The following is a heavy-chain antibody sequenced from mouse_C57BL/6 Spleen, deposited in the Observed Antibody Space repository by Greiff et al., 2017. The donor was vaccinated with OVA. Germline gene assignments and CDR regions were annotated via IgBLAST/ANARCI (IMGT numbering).Heavy chain of an antibody. J-gene: IGHJ3*01. V-gene: IGHV1-22*01. CDR2: INPNNGGT. Sequence: EVQLQQSGPELVKPGASVKMSCKASGYTFTDYNMHWVKQSHGKSLEWIGYINPNNGGTSYNQKFKGKATLTVNKSSSTAYMELRSLTSEDSAVYYCAKIYYDYFWFAYWGQGTLVTVSA. CDR3: AKIYYDYFWFAY. CDR1: GYTFTDYN. D-gene: IGHD2-4*01.